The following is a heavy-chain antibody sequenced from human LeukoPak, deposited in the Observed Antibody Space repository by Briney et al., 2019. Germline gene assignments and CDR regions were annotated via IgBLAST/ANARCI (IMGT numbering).Heavy chain of an antibody. V-gene: IGHV4-59*01. CDR1: GGSISSYY. CDR2: IYYSGST. Sequence: PSETLSLTCTVSGGSISSYYWSWIRQPPGKGLECIGYIYYSGSTNYNPSLKSRVTISVDTSKNQFSLKLSSVTAADTAVYYCARVGRYFDXPXXXYWGXGXXXT. CDR3: ARVGRYFDXPXXXY. D-gene: IGHD3-9*01. J-gene: IGHJ4*01.